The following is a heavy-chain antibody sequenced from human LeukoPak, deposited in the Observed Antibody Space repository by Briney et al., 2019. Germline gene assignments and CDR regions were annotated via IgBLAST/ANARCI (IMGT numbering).Heavy chain of an antibody. J-gene: IGHJ4*02. D-gene: IGHD3-22*01. Sequence: GASVKVSCKASGGTLSSYAISWVRQAPGQGLEWMGGIIPIFGTTKYSQKFQGRVTTTAAESTGTAFMDLNSLTSDDTAVYYCVPSDYYAYYFDYWGQGTLITVSS. V-gene: IGHV1-69*13. CDR2: IIPIFGTT. CDR3: VPSDYYAYYFDY. CDR1: GGTLSSYA.